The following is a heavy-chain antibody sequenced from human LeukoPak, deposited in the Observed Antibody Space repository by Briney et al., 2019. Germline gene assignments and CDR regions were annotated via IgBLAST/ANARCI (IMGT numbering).Heavy chain of an antibody. CDR1: GYTFSRYG. V-gene: IGHV1-18*01. CDR2: INTYNGNT. D-gene: IGHD2-21*02. Sequence: ASVKVSCKASGYTFSRYGVSWVRQAPGQGLERMGWINTYNGNTNYAQKLQGRVTMTTDTSTSTAYMELRSLRSDDTAVYYCARRGRIVMVTAIPKDDAFDIWGQGTMVTVSS. CDR3: ARRGRIVMVTAIPKDDAFDI. J-gene: IGHJ3*02.